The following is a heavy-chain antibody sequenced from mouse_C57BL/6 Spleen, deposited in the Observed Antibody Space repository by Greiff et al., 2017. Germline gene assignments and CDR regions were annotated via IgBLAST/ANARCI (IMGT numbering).Heavy chain of an antibody. CDR2: IYPGDGDT. Sequence: VQLVESGAELVKPGASVKISCKASGYAFSSYWMNWVKQRPGKGLEWIGQIYPGDGDTNYNGKFKGKATLTADKSSSTAYMQLSSLTSEDSAVYFCARRGYRGFDYWGQGTTLTVSS. J-gene: IGHJ2*01. V-gene: IGHV1-80*01. CDR3: ARRGYRGFDY. CDR1: GYAFSSYW. D-gene: IGHD3-1*01.